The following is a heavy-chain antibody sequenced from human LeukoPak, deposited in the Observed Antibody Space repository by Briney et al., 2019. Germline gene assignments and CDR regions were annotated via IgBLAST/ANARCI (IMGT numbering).Heavy chain of an antibody. CDR2: IHYTGST. V-gene: IGHV4-59*01. J-gene: IGHJ5*02. CDR3: ARGGYYGSGNDFRFDP. CDR1: GGSISSYY. Sequence: SETLFLTCTVSGGSISSYYWSWIRQSPGKGLECIGYIHYTGSTNYNPSLKSRVTISVETSKNQFSLKLKSVTAADTAVYYCARGGYYGSGNDFRFDPWGQGTLVTVSS. D-gene: IGHD3-10*01.